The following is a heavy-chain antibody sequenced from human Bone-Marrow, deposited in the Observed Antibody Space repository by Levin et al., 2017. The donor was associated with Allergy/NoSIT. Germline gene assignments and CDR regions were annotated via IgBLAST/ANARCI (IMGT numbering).Heavy chain of an antibody. CDR1: GFTFDDYA. CDR3: AKDAGRDIVGAAGY. V-gene: IGHV3-9*01. CDR2: ISWNSGSI. Sequence: SLKISCAASGFTFDDYAMHWVRQAPGKGLEWVSGISWNSGSIGYADSVKGRFTISRDNAKNSLYLQMNSLRAEDTALYYCAKDAGRDIVGAAGYWGQGTLVTVSS. J-gene: IGHJ4*02. D-gene: IGHD1-26*01.